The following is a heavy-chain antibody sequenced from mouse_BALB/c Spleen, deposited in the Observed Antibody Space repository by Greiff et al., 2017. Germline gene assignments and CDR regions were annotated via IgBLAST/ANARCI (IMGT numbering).Heavy chain of an antibody. D-gene: IGHD2-10*01. V-gene: IGHV14-3*02. J-gene: IGHJ3*01. CDR2: IDPANGNT. Sequence: VQLKQSGAELVKPGASVKLSCTASGFNIKDTYMHWVKQRPEQGLEWIGRIDPANGNTKYDPKFQGKATITADTSSNTAYLQLSSLTSEDTAVYYCARRGAYYGNYWFAYWGQGTLVTVSA. CDR3: ARRGAYYGNYWFAY. CDR1: GFNIKDTY.